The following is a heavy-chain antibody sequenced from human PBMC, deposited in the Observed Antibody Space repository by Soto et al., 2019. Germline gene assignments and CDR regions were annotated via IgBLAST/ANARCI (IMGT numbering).Heavy chain of an antibody. D-gene: IGHD2-2*01. CDR1: GFTFSSYS. CDR3: ARDRPAAICCYYGMDV. J-gene: IGHJ6*02. V-gene: IGHV3-21*01. CDR2: ISSSSSYI. Sequence: PGGSLRLSCAASGFTFSSYSMNWARQAPGKGLEWVSSISSSSSYIYYADSVKGRFTISRDNAKNSLYLQMNSLRAEDTAVYYCARDRPAAICCYYGMDVWGQGTTVTVSS.